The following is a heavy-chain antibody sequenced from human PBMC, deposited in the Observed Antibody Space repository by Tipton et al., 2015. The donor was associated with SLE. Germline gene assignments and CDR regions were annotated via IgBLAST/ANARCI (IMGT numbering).Heavy chain of an antibody. V-gene: IGHV4-34*01. CDR2: INHSGSN. CDR3: TRIGIGVRYFVY. CDR1: GFTFSDYY. D-gene: IGHD3-10*01. J-gene: IGHJ4*02. Sequence: LRLSCAASGFTFSDYYMSWIRQAPGKGLEWIGEINHSGSNNYNPYLKSRVTISVDTSKNQFSLKLSSVAAADTALYYCTRIGIGVRYFVYWGKGTLVTV.